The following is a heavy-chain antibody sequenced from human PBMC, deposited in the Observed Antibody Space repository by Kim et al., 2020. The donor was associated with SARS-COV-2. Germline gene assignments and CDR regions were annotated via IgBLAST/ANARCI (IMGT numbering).Heavy chain of an antibody. Sequence: ADSVKGRFTISRDNSKNTLYLQMNSLRAEDTAVYYCARDHFPGYATDDYWGQGTLVTVSS. D-gene: IGHD1-1*01. V-gene: IGHV3-30*01. J-gene: IGHJ4*02. CDR3: ARDHFPGYATDDY.